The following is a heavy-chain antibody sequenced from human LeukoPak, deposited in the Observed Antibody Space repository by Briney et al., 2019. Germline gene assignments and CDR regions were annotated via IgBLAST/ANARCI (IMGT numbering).Heavy chain of an antibody. J-gene: IGHJ4*02. D-gene: IGHD3-3*01. CDR3: AKHWSGHKTFDY. V-gene: IGHV3-23*01. CDR2: IGARGNT. Sequence: GGSLRLSCATSGFTFSNYAMGWVRQAPRKGLEWVSAIGARGNTYYADSVKGRFTISRDNSKNMDYLQMNRLTAEDTAVYYCAKHWSGHKTFDYWGQGTLVTVSS. CDR1: GFTFSNYA.